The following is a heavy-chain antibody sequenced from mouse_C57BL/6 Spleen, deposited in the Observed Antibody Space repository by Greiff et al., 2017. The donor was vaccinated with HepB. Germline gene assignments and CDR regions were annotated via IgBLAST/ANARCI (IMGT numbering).Heavy chain of an antibody. CDR3: AREGDYEDYYAMDY. J-gene: IGHJ4*01. CDR1: GYSITSGYY. D-gene: IGHD2-4*01. Sequence: EESGPGLVKPSQSLSLTCSVTGYSITSGYYWNWIRQFPGNKLEWMGYISYDGSNNYNPSLKNRISITRDTSKNQFFLKLNSVTTEDTATYYCAREGDYEDYYAMDYWGQGTSVTVSS. V-gene: IGHV3-6*01. CDR2: ISYDGSN.